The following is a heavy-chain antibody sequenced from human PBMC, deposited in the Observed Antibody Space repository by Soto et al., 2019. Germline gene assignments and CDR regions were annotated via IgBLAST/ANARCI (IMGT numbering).Heavy chain of an antibody. J-gene: IGHJ4*02. V-gene: IGHV4-4*02. CDR1: GGSISRTYW. Sequence: QVQLQESGPGLVEPSETLSLTCAVSGGSISRTYWWCWVRQPPGKGLQWVGETSYRGTAYYNPSLGRRVTISMDTSRNQAARALSSVTAADSASYYCARHVGVPGTRGFAYWGQGTLVTVSS. CDR2: TSYRGTA. D-gene: IGHD1-1*01. CDR3: ARHVGVPGTRGFAY.